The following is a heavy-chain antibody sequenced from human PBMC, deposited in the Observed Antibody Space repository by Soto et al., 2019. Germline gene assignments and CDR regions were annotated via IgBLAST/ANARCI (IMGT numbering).Heavy chain of an antibody. CDR1: GYTFTSYY. CDR2: INPSGGST. J-gene: IGHJ6*02. D-gene: IGHD3-22*01. V-gene: IGHV1-46*01. Sequence: QVQLVQSGAEVKKPGASVKDSCKASGYTFTSYYMHWVRHAPGQGLEWMGIINPSGGSTSYAQKFPGSVTMTRDTSTSTVYMELSSLRSEDTSVYYCARGGYYASSGFYYGRGVWGQGSTVTDSS. CDR3: ARGGYYASSGFYYGRGV.